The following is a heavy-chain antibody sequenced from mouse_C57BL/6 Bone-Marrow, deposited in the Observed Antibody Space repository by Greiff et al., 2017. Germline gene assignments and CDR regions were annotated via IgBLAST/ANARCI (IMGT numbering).Heavy chain of an antibody. CDR3: AREGVLGAMDY. V-gene: IGHV14-2*01. CDR1: GFNIKDYS. Sequence: EVQLVESGAELVKPGASVKLSCTASGFNIKDYSMPWVKQRTEQGLAWIGRSDPEDGETKYAPTFPGIASITADPYSITAYLQLSSLTCGNTGVDYCAREGVLGAMDYWGQGTSVSV. D-gene: IGHD4-1*01. CDR2: SDPEDGET. J-gene: IGHJ4*01.